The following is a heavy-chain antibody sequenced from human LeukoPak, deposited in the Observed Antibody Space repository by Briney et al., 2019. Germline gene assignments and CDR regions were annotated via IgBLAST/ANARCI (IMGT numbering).Heavy chain of an antibody. Sequence: PGGSLRLSCAASGFTFSSYAMHWVRQAPGKGLEWVAVISYDGSNKYYADSVKGRFTISRDNSKNTLYLQMNSLRAEDTAVYYCARDRGGSGSNYFDYWGQGTLVTVSS. CDR3: ARDRGGSGSNYFDY. V-gene: IGHV3-30-3*01. J-gene: IGHJ4*02. D-gene: IGHD3-10*01. CDR2: ISYDGSNK. CDR1: GFTFSSYA.